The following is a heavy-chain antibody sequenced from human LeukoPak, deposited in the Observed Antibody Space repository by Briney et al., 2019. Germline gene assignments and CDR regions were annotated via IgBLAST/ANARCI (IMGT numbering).Heavy chain of an antibody. J-gene: IGHJ4*02. CDR1: GFTFSSYG. Sequence: PGGSLRLSCAASGFTFSSYGMHWVRQAPGKGLEWVAVIWYDGSNKFYADSVKGRFTISRDNSKNTLYLQMNSLRAEDTAVYYCARDGTGNSGWLLYWGQGTLVTVSS. CDR3: ARDGTGNSGWLLY. V-gene: IGHV3-33*01. CDR2: IWYDGSNK. D-gene: IGHD6-19*01.